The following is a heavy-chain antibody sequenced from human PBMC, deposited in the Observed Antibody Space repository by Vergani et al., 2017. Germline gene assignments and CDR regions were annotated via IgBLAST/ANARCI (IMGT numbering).Heavy chain of an antibody. CDR2: ISSSGSTI. CDR1: GFTFSSYE. CDR3: AKGRGSSWFRFDY. D-gene: IGHD6-13*01. Sequence: EVQLVESGGGLVQPGGSLRLSCAASGFTFSSYEMNWVRQAPGKGLEWVSYISSSGSTIYYADSVKGRFTISRDNSKNSLYLQMNSLRAEDTAVYYCAKGRGSSWFRFDYWGQGTLVTVSS. J-gene: IGHJ4*02. V-gene: IGHV3-48*03.